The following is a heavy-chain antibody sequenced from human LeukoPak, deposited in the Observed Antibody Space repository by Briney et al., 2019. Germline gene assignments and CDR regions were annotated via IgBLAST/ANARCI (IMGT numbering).Heavy chain of an antibody. CDR3: ARAPAYSSGSSDY. V-gene: IGHV1-69*13. CDR2: IIPIFGTA. J-gene: IGHJ4*02. CDR1: GGTFSSYA. D-gene: IGHD3-22*01. Sequence: GASVKVSCKASGGTFSSYAISWVRQAPGQGLEWMGGIIPIFGTANYAQKFQGRVTITADESTSTAYMELSSLRSEDAAVYYCARAPAYSSGSSDYWGQGTLVTVSS.